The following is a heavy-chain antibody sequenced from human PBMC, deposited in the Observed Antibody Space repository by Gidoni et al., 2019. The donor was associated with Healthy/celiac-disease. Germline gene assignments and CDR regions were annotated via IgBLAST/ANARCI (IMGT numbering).Heavy chain of an antibody. CDR3: ARGGVDGYFDY. CDR1: GGSFSGYY. Sequence: QVQLQQWGAGLLKPSETLSLTCAVYGGSFSGYYWSWIRQPPGKGLEWIGEINHSGSTNYNPSLKSRVTISVDTSKNQFSLKLSSVTAADTAVYYCARGGVDGYFDYWGQGTLVTVSS. CDR2: INHSGST. D-gene: IGHD2-15*01. V-gene: IGHV4-34*01. J-gene: IGHJ4*02.